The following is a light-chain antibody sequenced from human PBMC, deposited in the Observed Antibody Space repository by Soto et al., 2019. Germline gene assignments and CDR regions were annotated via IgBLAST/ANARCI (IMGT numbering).Light chain of an antibody. CDR3: QQYGSSPRT. V-gene: IGKV3-20*01. J-gene: IGKJ1*01. CDR1: QSVSSTY. CDR2: GAS. Sequence: EILLTQSPGTLSLSPGERATLSCRASQSVSSTYLAWYQQKSGQTPRLLIYGASSRATGIPDRFSGSGSGTDFTLTISRLEPEDFAVYYCQQYGSSPRTFGQGTKVEIK.